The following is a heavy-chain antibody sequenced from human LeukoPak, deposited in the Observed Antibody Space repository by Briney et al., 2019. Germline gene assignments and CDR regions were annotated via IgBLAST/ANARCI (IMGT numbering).Heavy chain of an antibody. CDR2: IYYSGST. D-gene: IGHD6-13*01. Sequence: SETLSLTCTVSGGSISSYYWSWIRQPPGKGLEWIGYIYYSGSTNYNPSLKSRVTISVDTSKNQSSLKLSSVTAADTAVYYCARRTDSSSWYTLDYWGQGTLVTVSS. CDR3: ARRTDSSSWYTLDY. V-gene: IGHV4-59*08. CDR1: GGSISSYY. J-gene: IGHJ4*02.